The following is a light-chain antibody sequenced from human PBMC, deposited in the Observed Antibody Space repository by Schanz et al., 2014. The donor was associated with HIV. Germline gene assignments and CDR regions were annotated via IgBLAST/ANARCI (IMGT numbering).Light chain of an antibody. J-gene: IGKJ2*01. CDR3: HQYKTYPYT. CDR2: KAS. Sequence: DIQLTQSPPTLSASVGDRVTITCRASQSISSWLAWYQQKPGKAPKLLIYKASSLQSGVPSRFSGSGSGTEFTLTINSLQPDDFATYFCHQYKTYPYTFGQGTKLEIK. V-gene: IGKV1-5*03. CDR1: QSISSW.